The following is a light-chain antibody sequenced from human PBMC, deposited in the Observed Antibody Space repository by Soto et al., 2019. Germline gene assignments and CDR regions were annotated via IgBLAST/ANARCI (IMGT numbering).Light chain of an antibody. V-gene: IGKV1-5*03. CDR3: QQYNSYLYT. J-gene: IGKJ2*01. CDR2: KAS. CDR1: QSISYW. Sequence: DIQVTQSPSTLSASVGDRVTITCRASQSISYWLAWYQQKPGKAPKLLIYKASSLESGVPSRFSGSGSGTEFTLTISSLQPDDFATYYCQQYNSYLYTFGPGTKLDIK.